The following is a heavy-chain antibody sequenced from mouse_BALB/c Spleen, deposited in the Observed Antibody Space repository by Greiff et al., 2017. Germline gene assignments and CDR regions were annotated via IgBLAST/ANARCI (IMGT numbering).Heavy chain of an antibody. J-gene: IGHJ3*01. D-gene: IGHD1-1*01. CDR3: NAGVRSY. V-gene: IGHV14-4*02. Sequence: EVQLQQSGAELVRSGASVKLSCTASGFNIKDYYMHWVKQRPEQGLEWIGWIDPENGDTEYAPKFQGKATMTADTSSNTAYLQLSSLTSEDTAVYYCNAGVRSYWGQGTLVTVSA. CDR2: IDPENGDT. CDR1: GFNIKDYY.